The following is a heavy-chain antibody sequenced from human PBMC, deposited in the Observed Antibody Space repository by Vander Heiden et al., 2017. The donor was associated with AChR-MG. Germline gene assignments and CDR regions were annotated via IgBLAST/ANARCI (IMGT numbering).Heavy chain of an antibody. V-gene: IGHV3-23*01. CDR1: GFTFSSSA. CDR3: AKGGNFDY. D-gene: IGHD3-16*01. J-gene: IGHJ4*02. Sequence: EVQLLESGGGLVQPGGSLRLSCAASGFTFSSSAMSWVRQAPGKGLEWVSAISGRGGSTDYADSVKGRFTISRENSKNTLYMKMNSLRAEDTAVDYGAKGGNFDYWGQETLVTVSS. CDR2: ISGRGGST.